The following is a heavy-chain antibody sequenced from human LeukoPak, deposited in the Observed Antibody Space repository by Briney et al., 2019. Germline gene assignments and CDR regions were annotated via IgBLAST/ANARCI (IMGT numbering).Heavy chain of an antibody. D-gene: IGHD3-16*01. V-gene: IGHV3-74*01. CDR2: INSDGSST. CDR3: ARALLGRVDAFDI. CDR1: GFIFSSYW. Sequence: PGGSLRLSCAASGFIFSSYWMHWVRQAPGKGLVWVSRINSDGSSTSYADSVKGRFTISRDNAKNTLYLQMNSLRAEDTAVYYCARALLGRVDAFDIWGQGTMVTVSS. J-gene: IGHJ3*02.